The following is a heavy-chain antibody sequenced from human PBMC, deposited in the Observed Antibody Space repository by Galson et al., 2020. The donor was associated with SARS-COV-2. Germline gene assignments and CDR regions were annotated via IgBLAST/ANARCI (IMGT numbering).Heavy chain of an antibody. J-gene: IGHJ3*01. V-gene: IGHV3-66*01. D-gene: IGHD1-26*01. Sequence: GESLKISCAASGFTVSTSYMSWVRQAPGKGLEWVSAIFAGGDTYYADSVKGRFTISRDNSKNTVYLQIDGLGVEDTALYYCSRDRPGTDAFDVWGQGTMVNVSS. CDR3: SRDRPGTDAFDV. CDR2: IFAGGDT. CDR1: GFTVSTSY.